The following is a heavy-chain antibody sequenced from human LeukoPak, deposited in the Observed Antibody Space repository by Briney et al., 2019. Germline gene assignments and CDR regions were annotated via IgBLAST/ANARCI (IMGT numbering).Heavy chain of an antibody. Sequence: SETLSLTCTVSGGSISSSSYYWGWIRQPPGKGLEWIGSIYYSGSTYYNPSLKSRVTISVDTSKNQFSLKLSSVTAADTAVYYCARDDGAVAEGYYGMDVWGQGTTVTVSS. J-gene: IGHJ6*02. CDR2: IYYSGST. V-gene: IGHV4-39*07. CDR3: ARDDGAVAEGYYGMDV. CDR1: GGSISSSSYY. D-gene: IGHD6-19*01.